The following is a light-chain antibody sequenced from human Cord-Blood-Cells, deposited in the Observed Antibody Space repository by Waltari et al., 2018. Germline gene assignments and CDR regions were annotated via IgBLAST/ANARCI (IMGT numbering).Light chain of an antibody. J-gene: IGKJ2*01. Sequence: DIVMTQSPLSLPVTPGEPASISCRSTQSLLHSNGYNYLDWYLQKPGQSPQLLIYAASSLQSGVPSRFSGSGSGTDFTLTISSLQPEDFATYYCQQSYSTPLYTFGQGTKLEIK. CDR2: AAS. CDR3: QQSYSTPLYT. V-gene: IGKV2-28*01. CDR1: QSLLHSNGYNY.